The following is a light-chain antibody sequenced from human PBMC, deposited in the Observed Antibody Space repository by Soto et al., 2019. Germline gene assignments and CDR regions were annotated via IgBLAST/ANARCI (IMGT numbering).Light chain of an antibody. CDR3: MQATQFPYT. V-gene: IGKV2-28*01. CDR2: LGS. Sequence: DIVMTQSPLSLPVTPGEPASISCRSSQSLLHSSGYNYLEWYLQKPGQSPQLLIYLGSNRASGVPDRFSGSGAGTYFTLKISRVEAEDVGVYYCMQATQFPYTFGQGTRLEIK. J-gene: IGKJ5*01. CDR1: QSLLHSSGYNY.